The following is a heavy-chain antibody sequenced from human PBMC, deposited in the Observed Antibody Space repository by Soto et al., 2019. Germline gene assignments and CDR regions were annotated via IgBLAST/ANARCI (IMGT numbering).Heavy chain of an antibody. Sequence: NPSETLSLTCAVSGGSISSSNWWSWVRQPPGKGLEWIGEIYHSGSTNYNPSLKSRVTISLDTSMNHFSLRLSSVTAADTAVYYCARGQRFSDWFDPWGQGTLVTVSS. V-gene: IGHV4-4*02. CDR1: GGSISSSNW. D-gene: IGHD3-3*01. CDR2: IYHSGST. J-gene: IGHJ5*02. CDR3: ARGQRFSDWFDP.